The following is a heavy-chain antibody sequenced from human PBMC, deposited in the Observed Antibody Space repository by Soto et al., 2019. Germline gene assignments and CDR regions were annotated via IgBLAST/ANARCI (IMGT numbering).Heavy chain of an antibody. J-gene: IGHJ4*02. D-gene: IGHD3-10*01. CDR2: INAGNGNT. CDR3: ATVALLWFVEPQGLDY. V-gene: IGHV1-3*01. CDR1: GYTFTSYA. Sequence: QVQLVQSGPEVKKPGASVKVSCKASGYTFTSYAMHWVRQAPGQRLEWMGWINAGNGNTKYSQKFQGRVTITRDTSASTAYMELSSLRSEDTAVYYCATVALLWFVEPQGLDYWGQGTLVTVSS.